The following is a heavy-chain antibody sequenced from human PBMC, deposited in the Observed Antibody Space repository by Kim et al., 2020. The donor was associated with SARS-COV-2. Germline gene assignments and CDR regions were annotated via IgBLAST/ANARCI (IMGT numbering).Heavy chain of an antibody. Sequence: GGSLRLSCAASGFTFSSNWMHWVRQAPGKGLQWVSRVNSDGSGTNYAASVQGRFTISRDNAKSTLFLQMNSLGGDDTAVYYCASGFDSSGRSYWGQGTLVTVSS. CDR3: ASGFDSSGRSY. CDR1: GFTFSSNW. J-gene: IGHJ4*02. D-gene: IGHD3-22*01. CDR2: VNSDGSGT. V-gene: IGHV3-74*01.